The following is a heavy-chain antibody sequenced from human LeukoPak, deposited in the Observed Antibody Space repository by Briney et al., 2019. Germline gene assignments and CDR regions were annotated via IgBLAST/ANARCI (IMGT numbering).Heavy chain of an antibody. D-gene: IGHD2-2*01. CDR1: GFTFSSYG. J-gene: IGHJ6*02. CDR2: IWYDGSNK. CDR3: AAPRPYCSSTSCHSYYYYGMDV. Sequence: GGSLRLSCAASGFTFSSYGMHWVRQAPGKGLEWVAVIWYDGSNKYYADSVKGRFTISRDNSKNTLYLQMNSLRAEDTAVYYCAAPRPYCSSTSCHSYYYYGMDVWGQGTTVTVSS. V-gene: IGHV3-33*01.